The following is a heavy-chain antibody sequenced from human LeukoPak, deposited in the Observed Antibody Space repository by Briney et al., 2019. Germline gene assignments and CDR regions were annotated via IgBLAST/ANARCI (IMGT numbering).Heavy chain of an antibody. J-gene: IGHJ6*02. D-gene: IGHD3-3*01. Sequence: GGSLRLSCAASGFTFSSYAMSWVRQTPGKGLEWVSAISGSGGSTYYADSVKGRFTISRDNFKNTLVLQMDSLRAEDTAPYYCAKSVAIYFYYGLDVWGQGTTVTVSS. CDR3: AKSVAIYFYYGLDV. V-gene: IGHV3-23*01. CDR2: ISGSGGST. CDR1: GFTFSSYA.